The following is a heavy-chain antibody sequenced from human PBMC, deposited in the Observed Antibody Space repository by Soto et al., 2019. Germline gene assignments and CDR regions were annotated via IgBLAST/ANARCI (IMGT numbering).Heavy chain of an antibody. V-gene: IGHV3-30*18. CDR3: AKPVTGDRPYSYYGMDV. D-gene: IGHD4-17*01. CDR1: GFTFSSYG. Sequence: QVQLVESGGGVVQPGRSLRLSCAASGFTFSSYGMHWVRQAPGTGLEWVAVISYDGSNKYYADSVKGRFTISTDNSKNTLYLNMNSLSAEDTAVYYCAKPVTGDRPYSYYGMDVWGQGTTVTVSS. CDR2: ISYDGSNK. J-gene: IGHJ6*02.